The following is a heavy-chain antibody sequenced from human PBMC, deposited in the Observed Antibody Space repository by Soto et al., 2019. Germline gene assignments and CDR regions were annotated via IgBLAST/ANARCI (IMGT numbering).Heavy chain of an antibody. V-gene: IGHV3-23*01. CDR3: AKDDFTDRGDDYFDY. Sequence: EVQLLESGGGLVQPGGSLRLSCAASGFSFTNFAMSWVRQAPVKGLEWVACIGASGDITWYADSVKGRLSISRDNSKNTLYLQLNSLRFEDTAVYYCAKDDFTDRGDDYFDYWGPGTLVTV. CDR2: IGASGDIT. J-gene: IGHJ4*02. D-gene: IGHD2-21*02. CDR1: GFSFTNFA.